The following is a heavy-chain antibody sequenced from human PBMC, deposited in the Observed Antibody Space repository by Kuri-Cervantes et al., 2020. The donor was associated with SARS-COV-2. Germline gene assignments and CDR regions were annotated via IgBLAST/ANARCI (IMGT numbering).Heavy chain of an antibody. J-gene: IGHJ3*02. D-gene: IGHD3-10*01. CDR3: ARHELGIWFGELFHDAFDI. Sequence: SETLSLTCAFYGESFSGYYWNWIRQSPGKGLEWIGEVNHRGSTNYNPSLKSRVTISVDTSKNQFSLKLSSVTAADTAVYYCARHELGIWFGELFHDAFDIWGQGTMVTVSS. V-gene: IGHV4-34*01. CDR1: GESFSGYY. CDR2: VNHRGST.